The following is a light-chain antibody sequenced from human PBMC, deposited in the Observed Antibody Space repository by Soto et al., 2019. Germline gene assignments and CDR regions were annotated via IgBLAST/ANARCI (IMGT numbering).Light chain of an antibody. CDR3: QQYESYSPLT. Sequence: DIQMTQSPSTLSASVGDRVTITCRASQGIRNDLGWYQQKPGKAPKLLIYDASSLESGVPSRFSGRRSGTEFTLTISSLQPDDFGTYYCQQYESYSPLTFGGGTKV. CDR2: DAS. V-gene: IGKV1-5*01. CDR1: QGIRND. J-gene: IGKJ4*01.